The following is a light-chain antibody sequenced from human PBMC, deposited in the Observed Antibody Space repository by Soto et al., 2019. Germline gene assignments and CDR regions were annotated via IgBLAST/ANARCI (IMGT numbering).Light chain of an antibody. CDR3: QQLNSYPLT. Sequence: DIQLTQSPSFLSASVGDRVTITCRARQGISSYLAWYQQKPGKAPKLLIYAASTLQSGVPSRFSGSGSGTEFTLTISSLQHEDVATYYCQQLNSYPLTFGGGTKVEIK. CDR1: QGISSY. CDR2: AAS. J-gene: IGKJ4*01. V-gene: IGKV1-9*01.